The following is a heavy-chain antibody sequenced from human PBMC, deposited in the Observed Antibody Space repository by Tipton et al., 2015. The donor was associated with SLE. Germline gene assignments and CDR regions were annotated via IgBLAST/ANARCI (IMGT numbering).Heavy chain of an antibody. CDR3: ARGGAVAVYWYFDL. V-gene: IGHV4-39*07. J-gene: IGHJ2*01. D-gene: IGHD6-19*01. CDR1: GGSISSSSYY. CDR2: IYYSGST. Sequence: TLSLTCTVSGGSISSSSYYWGWIRQPPGKGLEWIGSIYYSGSTYYNPSLKSRVTISVDTSKNQFSLKLSSVTAADTAVYFCARGGAVAVYWYFDLWGRGTLVTVSS.